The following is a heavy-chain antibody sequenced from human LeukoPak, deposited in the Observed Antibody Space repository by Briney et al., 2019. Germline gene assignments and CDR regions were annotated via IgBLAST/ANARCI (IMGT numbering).Heavy chain of an antibody. J-gene: IGHJ4*02. Sequence: GGSLRLSCAASGFGISGFAMTWVRQAPGKGLVWVSRITSEGSSTSYADSVKGRFTISRDNAKNTLYLQMNSLRAEDTAVYYCARGSSVVALDWGQGTLVTVSS. V-gene: IGHV3-74*01. CDR3: ARGSSVVALD. D-gene: IGHD2-15*01. CDR1: GFGISGFA. CDR2: ITSEGSST.